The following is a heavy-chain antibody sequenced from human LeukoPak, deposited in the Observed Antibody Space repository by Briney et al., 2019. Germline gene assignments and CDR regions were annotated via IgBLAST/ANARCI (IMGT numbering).Heavy chain of an antibody. CDR3: AKSFGAFGFIGVARVDV. V-gene: IGHV3-23*01. J-gene: IGHJ2*01. D-gene: IGHD6-19*01. CDR1: GFTFGSFA. Sequence: PGGSLRLSCAASGFTFGSFAMSWVRQAPGKGLEWVSGIVGSGGTTYYADSVRGRFTISRDNSKNILYLEMNSLRVDDTGTYYCAKSFGAFGFIGVARVDVWGRGTLVTVSS. CDR2: IVGSGGTT.